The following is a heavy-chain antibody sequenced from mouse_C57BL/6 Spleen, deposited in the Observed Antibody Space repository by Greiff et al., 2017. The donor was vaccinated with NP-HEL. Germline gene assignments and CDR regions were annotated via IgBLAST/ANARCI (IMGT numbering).Heavy chain of an antibody. CDR3: ARSGGSSYDYAMDY. V-gene: IGHV1-80*01. CDR1: GYAFSSYW. Sequence: VQLQQSGAELVKPGASVKISCKASGYAFSSYWMNWVKQRPGKGLEWIGKIYPGDGDTNYNGKFKGKATLTADKPSSTAYMQLSSLTSEDSAVYFCARSGGSSYDYAMDYWGQGTSVTVSS. D-gene: IGHD1-1*01. CDR2: IYPGDGDT. J-gene: IGHJ4*01.